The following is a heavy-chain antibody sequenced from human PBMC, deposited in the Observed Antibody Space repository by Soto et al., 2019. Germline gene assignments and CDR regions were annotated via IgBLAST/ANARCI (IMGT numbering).Heavy chain of an antibody. Sequence: GGSLRLSCAASGFTFSSYSMNWVRQAPGKGLEWVSSISSSSSYIYYADSVKGRFTISRDNAKNSLYLQMNSLRAEDTAVYYCAKDIGQWAYYYYGMDVWGQGTTVTVSS. J-gene: IGHJ6*02. D-gene: IGHD6-19*01. CDR1: GFTFSSYS. CDR3: AKDIGQWAYYYYGMDV. V-gene: IGHV3-21*01. CDR2: ISSSSSYI.